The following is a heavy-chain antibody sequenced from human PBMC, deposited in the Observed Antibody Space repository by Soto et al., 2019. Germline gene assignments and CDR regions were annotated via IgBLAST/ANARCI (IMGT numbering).Heavy chain of an antibody. D-gene: IGHD6-6*01. J-gene: IGHJ6*02. CDR3: GRGFRYSSSLYRPDYYYGMDV. Sequence: SETLSLTCAVYGGSFSGYYWSWIRQPPGKGLEWIGEINHSGSTNYNPSLKSRVTISVDTSKNQFSLKLSSVTAADTAVYYCGRGFRYSSSLYRPDYYYGMDVWGQGTTVTVSS. V-gene: IGHV4-34*01. CDR1: GGSFSGYY. CDR2: INHSGST.